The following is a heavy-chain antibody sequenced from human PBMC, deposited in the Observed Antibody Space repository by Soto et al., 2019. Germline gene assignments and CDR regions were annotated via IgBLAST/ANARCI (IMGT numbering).Heavy chain of an antibody. J-gene: IGHJ4*02. D-gene: IGHD4-4*01. Sequence: GGSLRLSCAASGFTFSDHYMDWVRQAPGKGLEWVGRSRNRANGYTTEYAASVKGRFTISRDDSKNSLYLRMNSLKTEDTAVYYCARGGYSKFDYWGQGTMVTVSS. CDR2: SRNRANGYTT. V-gene: IGHV3-72*01. CDR3: ARGGYSKFDY. CDR1: GFTFSDHY.